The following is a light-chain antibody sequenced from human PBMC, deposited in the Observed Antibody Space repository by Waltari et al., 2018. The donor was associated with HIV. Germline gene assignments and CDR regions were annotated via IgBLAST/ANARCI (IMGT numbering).Light chain of an antibody. CDR1: TGTVTSDHH. CDR3: LLSYGSVRL. Sequence: QTVVTQEPSLPVSPGGTATPTCGSTTGTVTSDHHHYWFQQKHGQAPRTLVYDATDKHSWTPARFSPSFLGGKAALTLTAAQPEDEADYYCLLSYGSVRLFGGGTRLTV. CDR2: DAT. V-gene: IGLV7-46*01. J-gene: IGLJ2*01.